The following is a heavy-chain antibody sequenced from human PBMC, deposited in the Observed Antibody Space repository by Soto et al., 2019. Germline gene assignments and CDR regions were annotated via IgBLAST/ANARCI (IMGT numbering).Heavy chain of an antibody. D-gene: IGHD3-22*01. CDR1: GGTFSSYA. J-gene: IGHJ3*01. CDR2: IIPVFGTA. V-gene: IGHV1-69*13. CDR3: ATPKGYFDSSGFDAFDF. Sequence: ASVKVSCKVSGGTFSSYAISWVRQAPGQGLEWMGGIIPVFGTANYAQKFQGRVTITAAESTSTAYMGLSSLRSEDTAVYYCATPKGYFDSSGFDAFDFWGQGTVVTVSS.